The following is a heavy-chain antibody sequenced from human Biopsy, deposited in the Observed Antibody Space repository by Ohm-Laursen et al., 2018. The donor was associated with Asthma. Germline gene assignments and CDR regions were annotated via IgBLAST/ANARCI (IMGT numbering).Heavy chain of an antibody. Sequence: SVKVSCKASGDSFSNYAISWVRQAPGQGLEWVGGLIPVLGTPDHAQMFEGRVTITADESTSSAYMELSSLRSEDSAVYYCAREVSTVDYGYYYFAMDVWGQGTTVTVSS. CDR3: AREVSTVDYGYYYFAMDV. CDR2: LIPVLGTP. J-gene: IGHJ6*02. V-gene: IGHV1-69*13. D-gene: IGHD4-17*01. CDR1: GDSFSNYA.